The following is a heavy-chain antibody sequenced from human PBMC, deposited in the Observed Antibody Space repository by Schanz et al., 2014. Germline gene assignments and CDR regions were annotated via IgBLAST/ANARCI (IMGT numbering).Heavy chain of an antibody. V-gene: IGHV3-30*18. CDR3: AKEKGGHSGYDLVS. CDR2: ISDDGSGK. J-gene: IGHJ5*02. Sequence: QVQLVESGGGVVQPGRSLRLSCAASGFNFRNYGMHWVRQAPGKGLEWVAVISDDGSGKYSADSVKGRFTISRDNSKNMVFLQMTSLRAEDTAVYYCAKEKGGHSGYDLVSWGQGTLLIVSS. CDR1: GFNFRNYG. D-gene: IGHD5-12*01.